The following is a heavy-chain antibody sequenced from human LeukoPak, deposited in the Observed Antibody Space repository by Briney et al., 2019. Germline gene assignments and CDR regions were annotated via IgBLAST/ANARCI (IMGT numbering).Heavy chain of an antibody. D-gene: IGHD6-6*01. CDR2: ISGNGDRT. CDR1: GFTFSSYG. Sequence: GGTLRLSCAASGFTFSSYGMSWVRQAPGKGLEWVSAISGNGDRTYYADSVKGRFTISRDNSKNTLYLQMNNLRVEDTAVYYCAKGHFASSSFFDYWGQGTLVTVSS. V-gene: IGHV3-23*01. CDR3: AKGHFASSSFFDY. J-gene: IGHJ4*02.